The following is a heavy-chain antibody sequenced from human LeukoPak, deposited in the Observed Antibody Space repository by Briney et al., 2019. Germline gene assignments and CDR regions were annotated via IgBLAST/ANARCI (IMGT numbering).Heavy chain of an antibody. Sequence: GESLKISCKVYGYIFTNYWIGWVRQMPGKGLEWMGIIYPGDSDAKYSPSFQGQVTISVDKSITTAYLQWSSLKASDTAIYYCARPRNGKYYGAFDIWGQGTMVTVS. CDR3: ARPRNGKYYGAFDI. D-gene: IGHD3-10*01. J-gene: IGHJ3*02. CDR2: IYPGDSDA. V-gene: IGHV5-51*01. CDR1: GYIFTNYW.